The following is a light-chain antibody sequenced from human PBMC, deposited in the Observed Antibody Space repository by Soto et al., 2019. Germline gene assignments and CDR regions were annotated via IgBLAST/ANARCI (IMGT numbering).Light chain of an antibody. CDR2: DAS. J-gene: IGKJ3*01. V-gene: IGKV1-39*01. CDR3: QQSFSTLPIT. CDR1: QNINTY. Sequence: DIHMTQSPSSLSASVGDRVTLTCRASQNINTYLNWYQQKPGEAPKLLIYDASSLQSGVPSRFSGSGSGTDFTLTISSLQPEDFATYYCQQSFSTLPITFGPGTKVDIK.